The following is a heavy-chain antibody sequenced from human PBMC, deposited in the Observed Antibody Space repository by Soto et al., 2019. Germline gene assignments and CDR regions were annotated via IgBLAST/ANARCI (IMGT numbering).Heavy chain of an antibody. Sequence: PSETLSLTCTVSGGSISTDDYYWSWIRQLPGKGLEWIGYIYYTGTTYYNPSLNSRVMISLDTSRIQFSLKLGSVTAADTAVYYCARVSVRVTPAYYYCGFDVWGQGTTVTVSS. CDR2: IYYTGTT. CDR3: ARVSVRVTPAYYYCGFDV. J-gene: IGHJ6*02. V-gene: IGHV4-31*02. D-gene: IGHD2-21*02. CDR1: GGSISTDDYY.